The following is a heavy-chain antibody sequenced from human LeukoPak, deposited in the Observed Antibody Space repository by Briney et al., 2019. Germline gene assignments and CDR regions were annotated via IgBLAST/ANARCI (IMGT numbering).Heavy chain of an antibody. D-gene: IGHD1-26*01. J-gene: IGHJ4*02. CDR2: IWYDGSNK. Sequence: PGGSLRLSCAASGFTFSSYGMHWVRQAPGKGLEWVAVIWYDGSNKYYADSVKGRFTISRDNSKNTLYLQMNSLRAEDTAVYYCAREDRWELLHFDYWGQGTLVTVSS. CDR3: AREDRWELLHFDY. CDR1: GFTFSSYG. V-gene: IGHV3-33*01.